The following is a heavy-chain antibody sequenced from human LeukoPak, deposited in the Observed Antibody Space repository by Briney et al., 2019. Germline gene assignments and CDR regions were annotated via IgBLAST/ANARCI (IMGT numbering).Heavy chain of an antibody. CDR3: ARVETGGFDY. V-gene: IGHV3-7*02. D-gene: IGHD2-21*02. CDR1: GFTFSTKW. J-gene: IGHJ4*02. CDR2: INQDGSDQ. Sequence: GGSLRVSCAASGFTFSTKWMSWVRQAPGKGLEWVATINQDGSDQYYVDSVQGRFTISRDNAKNSLDLQMNSLRAEDTAVYYCARVETGGFDYWGQGTLVTVSS.